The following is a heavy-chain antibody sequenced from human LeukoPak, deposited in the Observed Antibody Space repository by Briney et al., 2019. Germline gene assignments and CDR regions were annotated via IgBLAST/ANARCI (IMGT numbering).Heavy chain of an antibody. CDR1: GDSVSNGNYY. CDR2: IYYTGNT. V-gene: IGHV4-61*03. J-gene: IGHJ4*02. D-gene: IGHD3-10*01. Sequence: SETLSLTCTVSGDSVSNGNYYWSWLRQPPGKALEWIGYIYYTGNTYYNPSLEGRVTISVDASRNHFSVKLSSVTAADTAVYYCARSQNYYGSGDYWSQGTLVTVSS. CDR3: ARSQNYYGSGDY.